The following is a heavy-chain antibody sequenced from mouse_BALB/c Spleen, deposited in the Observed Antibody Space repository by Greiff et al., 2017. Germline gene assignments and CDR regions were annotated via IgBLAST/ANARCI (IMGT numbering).Heavy chain of an antibody. CDR2: IDPYYGGT. CDR3: ARWAYYGNSFDY. V-gene: IGHV1-39*01. Sequence: VQLKESGPELEKPGASVKISCKASGYSFTGYNMNWVKQSNGKSLEWIGNIDPYYGGTSYNQKFKGKATLTVDKSSSTAYMQLKSLTSEDSAVHYCARWAYYGNSFDYWGQGTTLTVSS. J-gene: IGHJ2*01. D-gene: IGHD2-10*01. CDR1: GYSFTGYN.